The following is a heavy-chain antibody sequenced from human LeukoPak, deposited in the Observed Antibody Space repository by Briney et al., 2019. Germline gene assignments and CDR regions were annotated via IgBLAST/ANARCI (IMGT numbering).Heavy chain of an antibody. D-gene: IGHD3-9*01. CDR1: GFTFSTYS. V-gene: IGHV3-21*01. CDR3: AKDPGHVLRSFDYSEY. CDR2: ISSNSRYI. J-gene: IGHJ4*02. Sequence: PGGSLRLSCAASGFTFSTYSMNWVRQAPGKGLEWFSSISSNSRYIYYADSVKGRFTISRDNARSSLFLQMNSLRAEDTAVYYRAKDPGHVLRSFDYSEYWGQGTRVTVSS.